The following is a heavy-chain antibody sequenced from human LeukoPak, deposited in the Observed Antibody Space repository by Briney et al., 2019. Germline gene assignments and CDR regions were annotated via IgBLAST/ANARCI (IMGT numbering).Heavy chain of an antibody. CDR2: IGAADDT. CDR3: ARGCGSHFDY. D-gene: IGHD1-26*01. CDR1: GFTFSNYD. Sequence: GGSLRLSYAASGFTFSNYDMFWVRQTTGKGLEWVSTIGAADDTYYPGSVRGRFTISRESAKDSLYLQMNSLRAGDTAVYYCARGCGSHFDYWGQGTLVTVSS. V-gene: IGHV3-13*04. J-gene: IGHJ4*02.